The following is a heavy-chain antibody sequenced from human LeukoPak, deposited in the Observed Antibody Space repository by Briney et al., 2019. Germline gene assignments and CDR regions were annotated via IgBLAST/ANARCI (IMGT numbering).Heavy chain of an antibody. Sequence: GGSLRLSCAASGFTFSSYAMSWVRQAPGKGLGWVSAISGSGGSTYYADSVKGRFTISRDNSKNTLYLQMNSLRAEDTAVYYCAKDQPIRSFHSPQYYFDYWGQGTLVTVSS. CDR3: AKDQPIRSFHSPQYYFDY. CDR1: GFTFSSYA. J-gene: IGHJ4*02. V-gene: IGHV3-23*01. CDR2: ISGSGGST. D-gene: IGHD2-15*01.